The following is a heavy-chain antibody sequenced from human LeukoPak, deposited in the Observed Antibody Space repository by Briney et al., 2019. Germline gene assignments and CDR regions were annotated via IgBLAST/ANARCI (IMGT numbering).Heavy chain of an antibody. CDR3: ARALQVTMVRGVITFWFDP. CDR2: ISAYNGNT. CDR1: GYTFTSYG. Sequence: ASVKVSCKASGYTFTSYGNSWVRQAPGQGLEWMGWISAYNGNTNYAQKLQGRVTMTTDTSTSTAYMELRSLRSDDTAVYYCARALQVTMVRGVITFWFDPWGQGTLVTVPS. J-gene: IGHJ5*02. V-gene: IGHV1-18*01. D-gene: IGHD3-10*01.